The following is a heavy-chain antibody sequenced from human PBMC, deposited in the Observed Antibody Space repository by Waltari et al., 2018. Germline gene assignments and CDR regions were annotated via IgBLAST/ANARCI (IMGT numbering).Heavy chain of an antibody. CDR3: ETAMVLEFDY. D-gene: IGHD3-10*01. Sequence: QVQLVESGGGVVQPGGSLRLSCAASGFTFSSYGMHWVRQAPGKGLEWVAFKRYDGSNKYYADSVKGRFTISRDNSKNTLYLQMNSLRAEDTAVYYCETAMVLEFDYWGQGTLVTVSS. V-gene: IGHV3-30*02. CDR2: KRYDGSNK. J-gene: IGHJ4*02. CDR1: GFTFSSYG.